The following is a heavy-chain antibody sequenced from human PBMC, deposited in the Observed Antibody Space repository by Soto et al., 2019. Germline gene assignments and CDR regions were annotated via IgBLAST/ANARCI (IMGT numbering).Heavy chain of an antibody. CDR1: GGTFSSYT. Sequence: SVKVSCKASGGTFSSYTISWVRQAPGQGLEWMGRIIPTLGIANYAQKFQGRVTITTDKSTSTAYMELSCLRSEDTAVYYCARDREYNYYYMDVWGKGTTVTVSS. CDR3: ARDREYNYYYMDV. CDR2: IIPTLGIA. V-gene: IGHV1-69*04. J-gene: IGHJ6*03.